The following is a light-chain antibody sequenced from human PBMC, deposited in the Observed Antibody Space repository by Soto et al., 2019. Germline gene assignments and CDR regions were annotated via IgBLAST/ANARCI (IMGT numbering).Light chain of an antibody. CDR3: QQYNSWPLT. Sequence: EIVMSQSPATLSVSPGERATLSCRASQSVSSNLAWYQQTPGHAPRLLIYAASTRPTGIPARFSGSGSGTEFTLTISSLQSEDFAVYYCQQYNSWPLTFGGGAKVDIK. CDR2: AAS. CDR1: QSVSSN. V-gene: IGKV3-15*01. J-gene: IGKJ4*01.